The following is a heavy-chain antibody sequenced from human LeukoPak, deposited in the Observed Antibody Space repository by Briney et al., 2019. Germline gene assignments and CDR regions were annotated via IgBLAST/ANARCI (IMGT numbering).Heavy chain of an antibody. CDR3: ASTLSSQPFDAFDI. CDR2: IYYSGST. CDR1: GGSISSYY. Sequence: SETLSLTCTVSGGSISSYYWSWIRQPPGKGLEWIGYIYYSGSTNYNPSLKSRVTISVDTSKNQFSLKLSSVTAADTAVYYCASTLSSQPFDAFDIWGQGTMVTVSS. D-gene: IGHD6-13*01. V-gene: IGHV4-59*01. J-gene: IGHJ3*02.